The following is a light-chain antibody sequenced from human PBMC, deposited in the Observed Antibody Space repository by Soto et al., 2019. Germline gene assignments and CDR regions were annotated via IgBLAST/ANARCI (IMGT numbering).Light chain of an antibody. CDR2: AAS. CDR3: LQHNSYTWT. Sequence: DIQMTQSPSSLSASVGDRVTITCRASQGIRKDLGWYQQKPGKAPKGLIFAASSLQSGVPSRFSGSGSGTEFTLTISSLQPEDSATYYCLQHNSYTWTFGQGTKVEIK. CDR1: QGIRKD. V-gene: IGKV1-17*01. J-gene: IGKJ1*01.